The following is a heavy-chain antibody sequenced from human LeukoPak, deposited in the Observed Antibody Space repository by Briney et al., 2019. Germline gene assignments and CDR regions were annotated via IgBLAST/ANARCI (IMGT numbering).Heavy chain of an antibody. D-gene: IGHD5-12*01. CDR2: ISGGGGTT. J-gene: IGHJ4*02. CDR1: GFTFSSYA. CDR3: AKAGYSGYDGGDYFDY. V-gene: IGHV3-23*01. Sequence: GGSLRLSCSASGFTFSSYAMAWVRQAPGKGLEWVSSISGGGGTTKYGDSVKGRFTISRDNSKTTLYLQMNSLSAEDTATYYCAKAGYSGYDGGDYFDYWGQGTLVTVSS.